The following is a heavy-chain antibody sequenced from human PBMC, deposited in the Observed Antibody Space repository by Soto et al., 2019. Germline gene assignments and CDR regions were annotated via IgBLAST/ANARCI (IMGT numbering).Heavy chain of an antibody. V-gene: IGHV4-31*03. CDR3: ARDNCSGGSCYSSH. Sequence: QVQLQESGPGLVKPSQTLSLTCTVSGGSISSGGYYWSWIRQHPGKGLEWIGYIYYSGSTYYNPSLKSRVTISVDTSKNQVSLKLSSVTAADTAVYYCARDNCSGGSCYSSHWGQGTLVTVSS. CDR1: GGSISSGGYY. CDR2: IYYSGST. J-gene: IGHJ4*02. D-gene: IGHD2-15*01.